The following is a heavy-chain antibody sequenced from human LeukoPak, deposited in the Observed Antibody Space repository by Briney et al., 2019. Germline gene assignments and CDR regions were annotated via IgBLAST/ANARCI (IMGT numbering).Heavy chain of an antibody. D-gene: IGHD3-9*01. J-gene: IGHJ5*02. V-gene: IGHV4-38-2*01. CDR2: IYNSERT. CDR1: GYSISSGYY. Sequence: PSETLSLTCAVCGYSISSGYYWGWIRQPPGKGLEWIGSIYNSERTYYNPPLSSRVTISVDTSKNQFSLKLSSVTGADTAVYYCARLRYVGGEKWFDPWGQGTLVTVSS. CDR3: ARLRYVGGEKWFDP.